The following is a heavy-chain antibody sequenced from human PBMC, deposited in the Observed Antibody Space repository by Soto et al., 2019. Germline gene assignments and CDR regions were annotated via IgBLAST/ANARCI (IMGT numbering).Heavy chain of an antibody. J-gene: IGHJ6*02. D-gene: IGHD2-2*02. V-gene: IGHV5-51*01. CDR3: ARHGVYCSSTSCHSYGMDV. CDR1: GYSFTSYW. CDR2: IHPGDSDT. Sequence: PGESLKISCKGSGYSFTSYWIGWVRQMPGKGLEWMGIIHPGDSDTRYSPSFQGQVTISADKSISTAYLQWSSLKASDTAMYYCARHGVYCSSTSCHSYGMDVWGQGTTVTVSS.